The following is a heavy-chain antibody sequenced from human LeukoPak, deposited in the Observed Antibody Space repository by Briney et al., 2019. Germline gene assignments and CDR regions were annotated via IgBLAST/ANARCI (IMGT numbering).Heavy chain of an antibody. CDR3: AREYSGYDSGYYYYYMDV. V-gene: IGHV1-2*02. Sequence: ASVKVSCKASGYTFTGYYMHWVRQAPGQGLEWMGWINPNSGGTNYAQKFQGRVTMTRDTSISTAYMELSRLRSDDTAVYYCAREYSGYDSGYYYYYMDVWGKGTTVTISS. D-gene: IGHD5-12*01. CDR1: GYTFTGYY. CDR2: INPNSGGT. J-gene: IGHJ6*03.